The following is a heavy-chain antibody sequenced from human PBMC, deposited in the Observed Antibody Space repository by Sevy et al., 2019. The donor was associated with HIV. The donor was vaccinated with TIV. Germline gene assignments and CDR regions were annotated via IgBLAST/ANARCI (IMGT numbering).Heavy chain of an antibody. J-gene: IGHJ4*02. CDR2: IYHSGST. D-gene: IGHD3-10*01. Sequence: SETLSLTCAVYGGSFSGYYWSWIRQPPGKGLEWLGEIYHSGSTHYNPSLKSRITIYLDTSKNQFSLNLNSVTAADTAVYYCARGDYGSGIYIDYWGQGTLVSVSS. CDR1: GGSFSGYY. CDR3: ARGDYGSGIYIDY. V-gene: IGHV4-34*01.